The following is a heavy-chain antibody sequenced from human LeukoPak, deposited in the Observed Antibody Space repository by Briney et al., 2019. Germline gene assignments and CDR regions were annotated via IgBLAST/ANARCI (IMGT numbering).Heavy chain of an antibody. V-gene: IGHV1-69*01. Sequence: SVKVSCKAPGGSFSSYAINWVRQAPGQGLEWMGGIIPIFGTANYAQKFQDRVTITAVESMSTVYMELSSLRSEDTAVYYCARGWLAETTVVTPYNYWGQGTLVTVSS. CDR3: ARGWLAETTVVTPYNY. CDR1: GGSFSSYA. CDR2: IIPIFGTA. D-gene: IGHD4-23*01. J-gene: IGHJ4*02.